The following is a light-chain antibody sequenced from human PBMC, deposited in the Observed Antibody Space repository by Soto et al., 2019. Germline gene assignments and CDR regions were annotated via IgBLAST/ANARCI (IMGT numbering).Light chain of an antibody. Sequence: QSALTQPASVSGSPGQSITISCTGPSSDVGGYNYVSWYQQHPGKAPKLMIYDVSNRPSGVSNRFSGSKSGNTASLTISGLQAEDEADYYCSSYTSSSTLYVFGTGTRSPS. V-gene: IGLV2-14*01. CDR2: DVS. CDR1: SSDVGGYNY. J-gene: IGLJ1*01. CDR3: SSYTSSSTLYV.